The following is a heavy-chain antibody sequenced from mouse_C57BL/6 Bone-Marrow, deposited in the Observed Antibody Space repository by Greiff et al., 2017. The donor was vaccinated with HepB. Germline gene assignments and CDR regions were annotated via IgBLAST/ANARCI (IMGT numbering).Heavy chain of an antibody. Sequence: EVQLQQSGTVLARPGASVKMSCKTSGYTFTSYWMHWVKQRPGQGLEWIGAIYPGNSDTSYNQKFKGKAKLTAVTSARTAYMELSSLTNEDSAVYYCTKGDYDEEYYAMDYWGQGTSVTVSS. V-gene: IGHV1-5*01. D-gene: IGHD2-4*01. CDR2: IYPGNSDT. CDR3: TKGDYDEEYYAMDY. J-gene: IGHJ4*01. CDR1: GYTFTSYW.